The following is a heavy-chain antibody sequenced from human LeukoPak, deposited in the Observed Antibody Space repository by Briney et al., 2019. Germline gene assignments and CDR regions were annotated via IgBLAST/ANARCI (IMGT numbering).Heavy chain of an antibody. Sequence: GGSLRLSCAASGFTVITNDMTWVRQAPGKGLEWVSVLYSDGNAKYADSVQGRFTISRDNSKNTLYLEMNSLSPDDTAVYYCARGVEPLAANTLAYWGQGALVTVSS. CDR3: ARGVEPLAANTLAY. V-gene: IGHV3-53*01. D-gene: IGHD1-14*01. CDR1: GFTVITND. CDR2: LYSDGNA. J-gene: IGHJ4*02.